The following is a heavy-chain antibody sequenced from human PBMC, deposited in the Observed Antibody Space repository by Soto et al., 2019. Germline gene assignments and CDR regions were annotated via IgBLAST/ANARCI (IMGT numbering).Heavy chain of an antibody. D-gene: IGHD2-21*02. Sequence: PSETLSLTCTVSGGSISGYYWSWIRQPPGKGLEWIGYMYNTGSTVYNPSCKSRVTISVDTSKNQFSLKLNSVTAADTAVYYCARDLWGYCGTDCYPLDVWGQGTTVTASS. CDR3: ARDLWGYCGTDCYPLDV. J-gene: IGHJ6*02. CDR1: GGSISGYY. V-gene: IGHV4-59*01. CDR2: MYNTGST.